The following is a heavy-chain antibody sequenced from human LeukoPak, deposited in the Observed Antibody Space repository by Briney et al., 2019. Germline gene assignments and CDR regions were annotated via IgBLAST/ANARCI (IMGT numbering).Heavy chain of an antibody. CDR2: ISWNSGSI. D-gene: IGHD6-19*01. CDR1: GFTFDDYA. Sequence: SGGSLRLSCAASGFTFDDYAMHWVRLAPGKGLEWVSCISWNSGSISYADSVKGRFTFSRDTAKNSLYLQMNNLRAEDTAFYYCAKDMYSSGRGYFDYWGQGTLVTVSS. J-gene: IGHJ4*02. V-gene: IGHV3-9*01. CDR3: AKDMYSSGRGYFDY.